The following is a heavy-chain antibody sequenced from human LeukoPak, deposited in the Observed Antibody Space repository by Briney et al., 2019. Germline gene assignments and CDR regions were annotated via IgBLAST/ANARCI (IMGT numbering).Heavy chain of an antibody. Sequence: SETLSLTCSVSGDSISSNSYHWGWIRPSPGKGLEWIVTIDYSGNTYYNPSLNSRVTISADTSRNQFSLKLSSVTAADTAIYYCVRRVNTYGGWFDRWGQGALVTVSS. J-gene: IGHJ5*02. D-gene: IGHD5-18*01. V-gene: IGHV4-39*01. CDR1: GDSISSNSYH. CDR3: VRRVNTYGGWFDR. CDR2: IDYSGNT.